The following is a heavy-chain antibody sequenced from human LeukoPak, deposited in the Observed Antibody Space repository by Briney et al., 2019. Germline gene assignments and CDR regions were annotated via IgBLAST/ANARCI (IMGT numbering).Heavy chain of an antibody. V-gene: IGHV4-59*08. CDR2: IYYSGST. CDR1: GGSISSYY. D-gene: IGHD6-19*01. Sequence: SETLSLTCTVSGGSISSYYWSWIRQPPGKGLEWIGYIYYSGSTNYNPSLKSRVTISVDTSKNQFSLKLSSVTAADTAVYYCARSYSSGWYFIDYWGQGTLVPSPQ. J-gene: IGHJ4*02. CDR3: ARSYSSGWYFIDY.